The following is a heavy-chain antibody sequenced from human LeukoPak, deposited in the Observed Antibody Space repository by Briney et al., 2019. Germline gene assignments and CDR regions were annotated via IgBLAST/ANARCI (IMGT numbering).Heavy chain of an antibody. CDR1: GFTLDDYA. Sequence: QTGGSLRLSCAASGFTLDDYAMHWVRHAPGKGLEWVSLISWDGGSTYYAHSVKGRFTSSRDNSKNSLYLQMNSLRAEDTALYSCAKVRSYENNGYYDYWGQGTLVTVSS. CDR3: AKVRSYENNGYYDY. CDR2: ISWDGGST. V-gene: IGHV3-43D*04. D-gene: IGHD3-22*01. J-gene: IGHJ4*02.